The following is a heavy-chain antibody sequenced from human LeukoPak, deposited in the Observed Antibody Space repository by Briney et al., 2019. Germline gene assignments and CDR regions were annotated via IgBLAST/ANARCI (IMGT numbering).Heavy chain of an antibody. CDR1: GFTFSSYA. D-gene: IGHD3-22*01. CDR3: AKVLNYYDSSGYSDY. Sequence: PGGSLRLSCAASGFTFSSYAMSWVRQAPEKGLEWVSAISGSGGSTYYADSVKGRFTISRDNSKNTLYLQMNSLRAEDTAVYYCAKVLNYYDSSGYSDYWGQGTLVTVSS. V-gene: IGHV3-23*01. CDR2: ISGSGGST. J-gene: IGHJ4*02.